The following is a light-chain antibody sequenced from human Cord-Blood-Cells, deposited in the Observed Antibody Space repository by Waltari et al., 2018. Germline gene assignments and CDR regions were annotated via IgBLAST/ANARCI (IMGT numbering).Light chain of an antibody. Sequence: DIQMTQSPSSLSASVGDRVTITCQASQDISNYLNWYQQKPGKAPKLLIYDASNLETGVPSRFIRSGSGTDFTFTSSRLQPDGISTYYCQQYDNLPFTFDPGTKVDIE. CDR3: QQYDNLPFT. V-gene: IGKV1-33*01. CDR1: QDISNY. CDR2: DAS. J-gene: IGKJ3*01.